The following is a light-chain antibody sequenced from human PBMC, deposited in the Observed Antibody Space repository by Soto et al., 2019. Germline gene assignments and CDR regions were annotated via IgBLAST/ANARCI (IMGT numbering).Light chain of an antibody. Sequence: TQSPGTLSLSPGERATLSCRASQSVSSNLAWYQQKPGQAPRLLIYGASTRATGIPARFSGSRSGAEFTLTINSLQSEDFAVYYCQPYNNWPLTFGGGTKVDIK. CDR3: QPYNNWPLT. CDR2: GAS. J-gene: IGKJ4*01. CDR1: QSVSSN. V-gene: IGKV3-15*01.